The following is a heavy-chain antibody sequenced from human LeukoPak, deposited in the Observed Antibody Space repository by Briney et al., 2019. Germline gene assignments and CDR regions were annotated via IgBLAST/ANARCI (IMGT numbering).Heavy chain of an antibody. CDR2: ISSTSSDL. CDR1: GFNFKSYS. CDR3: ARAARHYFDY. V-gene: IGHV3-21*06. D-gene: IGHD6-25*01. J-gene: IGHJ4*02. Sequence: GGSLRLSCAASGFNFKSYSMNWVRQAPGKGLVWVSFISSTSSDLLYADSVKGRFTVSRDNGKNSLYLQMNSLRAEDTAVYYCARAARHYFDYWGQGSLVNVSS.